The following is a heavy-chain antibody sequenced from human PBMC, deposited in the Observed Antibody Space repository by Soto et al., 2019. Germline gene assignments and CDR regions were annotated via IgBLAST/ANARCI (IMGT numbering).Heavy chain of an antibody. D-gene: IGHD2-15*01. V-gene: IGHV1-18*01. CDR3: ARVILCSGGSCYIKDYYMDV. CDR1: GYTFTSYG. Sequence: ASVKVSCKASGYTFTSYGISWVRQAPGQGLEWMGWISAYNGNTNYAQKLQGRVTMTTDTSTSTAYMELRSLRSDDTAVYYCARVILCSGGSCYIKDYYMDVWGKGTTVTVSS. J-gene: IGHJ6*03. CDR2: ISAYNGNT.